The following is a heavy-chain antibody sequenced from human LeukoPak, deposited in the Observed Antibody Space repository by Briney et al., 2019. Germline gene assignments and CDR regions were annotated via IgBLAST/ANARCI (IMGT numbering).Heavy chain of an antibody. CDR1: GYTFTGYY. V-gene: IGHV1-2*02. CDR3: ARGVLDFWSGSYHYYYMDV. J-gene: IGHJ6*03. Sequence: ASVKVSCKASGYTFTGYYMHWVRQAPGQGLEWMGWINPNSGGTNYAQKFQGRVTMTRDTSISTAYMELSRLRSDDTAVYYCARGVLDFWSGSYHYYYMDVWGKGTTVTVSS. CDR2: INPNSGGT. D-gene: IGHD3-3*01.